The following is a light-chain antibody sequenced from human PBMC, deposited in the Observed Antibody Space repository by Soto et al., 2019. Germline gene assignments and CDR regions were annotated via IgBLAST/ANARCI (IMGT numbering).Light chain of an antibody. CDR2: ETN. CDR3: CSDAGSSTYV. Sequence: QSALTQPASVSGSPGQSLTISCTGASNDVGTYDFVSWYQQHPGKAPKLLIYETNKRPSGVSSRFSGSKSGNTASLTISGLQAEDEADYYCCSDAGSSTYVFGTGTKVTVL. J-gene: IGLJ1*01. CDR1: SNDVGTYDF. V-gene: IGLV2-23*01.